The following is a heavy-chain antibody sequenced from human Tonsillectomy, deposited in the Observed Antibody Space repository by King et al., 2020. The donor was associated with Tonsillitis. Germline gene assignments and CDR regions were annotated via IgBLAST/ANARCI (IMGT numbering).Heavy chain of an antibody. J-gene: IGHJ6*02. V-gene: IGHV3-30*19. D-gene: IGHD3-9*01. CDR1: GFTFRNYG. Sequence: VQLVESGGGVVQVGKSLRLSCTASGFTFRNYGMYWVRQAPGKGLDWVAAIASDGRDNKYGDSVKGRFIISRDNSNNILYLQMYSMRSDDTAMYYCAKDRVLRDFVAGVYGMDVWGRGTTVTVSS. CDR2: IASDGRDN. CDR3: AKDRVLRDFVAGVYGMDV.